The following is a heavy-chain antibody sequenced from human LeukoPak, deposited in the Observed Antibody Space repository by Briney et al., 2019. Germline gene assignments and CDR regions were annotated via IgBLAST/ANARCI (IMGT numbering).Heavy chain of an antibody. CDR1: GVSISSSNSY. D-gene: IGHD3/OR15-3a*01. CDR2: IYYSGNT. J-gene: IGHJ4*02. V-gene: IGHV4-39*01. Sequence: SETLSLACTVSGVSISSSNSYWGWIRQPPGKGLEWIGSIYYSGNTYYNASLKSQVSISIDTSKNQFSLRLTSVTAADTAVYYCARQTGAGLFILPGGQGTLVTVSS. CDR3: ARQTGAGLFILP.